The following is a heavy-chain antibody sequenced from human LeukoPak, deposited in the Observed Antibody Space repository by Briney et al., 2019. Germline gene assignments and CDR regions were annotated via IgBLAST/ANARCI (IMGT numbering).Heavy chain of an antibody. CDR1: SDSINNYY. CDR2: IYYSGST. V-gene: IGHV4-59*01. J-gene: IGHJ4*02. CDR3: ARLVDRLLFDY. D-gene: IGHD2-2*01. Sequence: SETLSLTCTVSSDSINNYYWSWIRQPPGKGLEWIGYIYYSGSTNYNPSLKSRVTMSVDTSKNQFSLRLSSVTAADTAVYYCARLVDRLLFDYWGQGTLVTVSS.